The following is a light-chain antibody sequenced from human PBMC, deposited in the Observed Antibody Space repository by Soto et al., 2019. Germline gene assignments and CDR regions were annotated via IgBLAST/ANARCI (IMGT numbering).Light chain of an antibody. CDR1: QSISSW. CDR3: QQYSSYSPST. CDR2: KAS. V-gene: IGKV1-5*03. Sequence: DIQMTQSPSTLSASVGDRVTITCRASQSISSWLAWYQQKPGTAPKLLIYKASSLESGVPSRFSGSGSGTEFTFTISSLQPDDFATYYCQQYSSYSPSTFGQGTKVEIK. J-gene: IGKJ1*01.